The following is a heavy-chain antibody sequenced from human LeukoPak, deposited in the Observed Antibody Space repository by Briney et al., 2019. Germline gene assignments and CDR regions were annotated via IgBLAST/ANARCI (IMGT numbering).Heavy chain of an antibody. V-gene: IGHV3-74*01. D-gene: IGHD5-12*01. CDR1: GFTFSSYW. CDR3: ARDMSGYDRKVAFDY. CDR2: INSDGSST. Sequence: PGGSLRLSCAASGFTFSSYWMHWVRQAPGKGLVWVSRINSDGSSTSYADSVKGRLTISRDNAKNTLYLQMNSLRAEDTAVYYCARDMSGYDRKVAFDYWGQGTLVTVSS. J-gene: IGHJ4*02.